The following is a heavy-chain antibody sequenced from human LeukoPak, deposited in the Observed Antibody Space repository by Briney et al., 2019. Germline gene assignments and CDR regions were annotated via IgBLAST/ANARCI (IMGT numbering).Heavy chain of an antibody. D-gene: IGHD3-22*01. CDR3: ARQEVRYYDSSGYLPNHPDI. CDR1: GYSISSGYY. J-gene: IGHJ3*02. V-gene: IGHV4-38-2*01. Sequence: PSETLSLTCAVSGYSISSGYYWGWIRHPPGTGMDWIERIHHSGSTYYNPHPKSRVTISVDTCKNQFSLKLSSVTAADTAVYYCARQEVRYYDSSGYLPNHPDIWGQGTMVTVSS. CDR2: IHHSGST.